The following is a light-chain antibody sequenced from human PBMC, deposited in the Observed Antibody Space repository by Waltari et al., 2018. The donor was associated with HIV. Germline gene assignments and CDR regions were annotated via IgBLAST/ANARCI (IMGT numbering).Light chain of an antibody. CDR2: WAS. CDR3: QQYYSTPPT. CDR1: QSLLYTSNSKNY. Sequence: DIVMTQSPDPLAVSLGERASINCKSSQSLLYTSNSKNYLAWYQQRPGQPLKLLIYWASIRESGVPDRFSGSGSGTDFTLTISSLQAEDVAVYNCQQYYSTPPTFGQGTKLEIK. J-gene: IGKJ2*01. V-gene: IGKV4-1*01.